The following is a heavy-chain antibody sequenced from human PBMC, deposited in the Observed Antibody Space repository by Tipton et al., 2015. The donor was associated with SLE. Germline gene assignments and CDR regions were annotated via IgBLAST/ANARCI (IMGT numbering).Heavy chain of an antibody. Sequence: SLRLSCAASGFTFSRYGIHWVRQAPGKGLEWVAFIRYDGSNKFYADSVKGRFTISRDNSKNTVYLQMNSLRTGDTGVYYCAKGGTGTFDIWGQGTMVTVSS. CDR1: GFTFSRYG. V-gene: IGHV3-30*02. CDR3: AKGGTGTFDI. CDR2: IRYDGSNK. J-gene: IGHJ3*02. D-gene: IGHD1-1*01.